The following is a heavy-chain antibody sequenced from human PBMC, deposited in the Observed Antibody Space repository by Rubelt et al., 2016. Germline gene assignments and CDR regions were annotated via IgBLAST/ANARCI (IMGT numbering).Heavy chain of an antibody. CDR2: IRYDGSNK. D-gene: IGHD3-16*01. CDR1: GFTFSSYG. V-gene: IGHV3-30*02. J-gene: IGHJ4*02. Sequence: QVQLVESGGGVVKPGGSLRLSCAASGFTFSSYGMHSVRQAPGKGLEWVAFIRYDGSNKYYADSVKGRFTISRDKSKNPRYLQMNSLRAEDTAVYYCAKGGRGYFDYWGQGTLVTVSS. CDR3: AKGGRGYFDY.